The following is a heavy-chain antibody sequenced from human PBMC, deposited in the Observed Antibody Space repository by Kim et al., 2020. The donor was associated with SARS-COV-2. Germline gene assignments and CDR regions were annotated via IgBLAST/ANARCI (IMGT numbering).Heavy chain of an antibody. CDR2: ISYDGSNK. CDR3: ARDLKENGDSPFDY. Sequence: GGSLRLSCAASGFTFSSYAMHWVRQAPGKGLEWVAIISYDGSNKYYADSVKGRFTISRDNSKNTLYLQMNSLRAEDTAVHYCARDLKENGDSPFDYWGQGTLVTVSS. D-gene: IGHD4-17*01. V-gene: IGHV3-30-3*01. J-gene: IGHJ4*02. CDR1: GFTFSSYA.